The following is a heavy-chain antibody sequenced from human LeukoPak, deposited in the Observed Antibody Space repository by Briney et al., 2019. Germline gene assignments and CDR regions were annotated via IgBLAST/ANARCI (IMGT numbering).Heavy chain of an antibody. CDR2: INHSGST. CDR1: GGSFSGYY. D-gene: IGHD3-3*01. CDR3: ARGGLGNYDFWSGWNYYYYGMDV. J-gene: IGHJ6*02. V-gene: IGHV4-34*01. Sequence: SETLSLTCAVYGGSFSGYYWRWICQPPGKGLEWIGEINHSGSTNYNPSLKSRVTISVDTSKNQFSLKLSSVTAADTAVYYCARGGLGNYDFWSGWNYYYYGMDVWGQGTTVTVSS.